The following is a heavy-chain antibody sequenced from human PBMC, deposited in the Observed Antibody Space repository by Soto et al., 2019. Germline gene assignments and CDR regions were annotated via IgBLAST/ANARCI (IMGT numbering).Heavy chain of an antibody. CDR2: IWYDGSNK. J-gene: IGHJ6*02. Sequence: ESGGGVVQPGRSLRLSCAASGFTFSSYGMHWVRQAPGKGLEWVAVIWYDGSNKYYADSVKGRFTISRDNSKNTLYLQMNSLRAEDTAVYYCARWIQLWSYYYYGMDVWGQGTTVTVSS. CDR1: GFTFSSYG. V-gene: IGHV3-33*01. D-gene: IGHD5-18*01. CDR3: ARWIQLWSYYYYGMDV.